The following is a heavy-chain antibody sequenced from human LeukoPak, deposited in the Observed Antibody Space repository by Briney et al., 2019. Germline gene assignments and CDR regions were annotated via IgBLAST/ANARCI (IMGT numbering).Heavy chain of an antibody. J-gene: IGHJ4*02. V-gene: IGHV5-51*01. Sequence: TGESLKISCKGSGYIFSTYWIGWVRQMPGKGLEWMGIIYPGDSDTRHSPSFQGQVTISADKSISTAFLHWSSLKASDTAMYYCARPGYCSTTSCSAIDYWGQGTLVTVSS. CDR2: IYPGDSDT. CDR3: ARPGYCSTTSCSAIDY. CDR1: GYIFSTYW. D-gene: IGHD2-2*01.